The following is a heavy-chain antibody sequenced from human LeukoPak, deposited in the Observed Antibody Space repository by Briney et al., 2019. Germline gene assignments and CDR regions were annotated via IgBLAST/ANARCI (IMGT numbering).Heavy chain of an antibody. CDR3: AGNLGFDY. CDR2: ISYDGSNE. J-gene: IGHJ4*02. D-gene: IGHD3-16*01. V-gene: IGHV3-30*03. Sequence: PGGSLRLSCAASGFTFSSYSMNWVRQAPGKGLEWVAIISYDGSNEYYADSVKGRFTISRDNSKNTLYLQMNSLRAADTAVYYCAGNLGFDYWGQGTLVTVSS. CDR1: GFTFSSYS.